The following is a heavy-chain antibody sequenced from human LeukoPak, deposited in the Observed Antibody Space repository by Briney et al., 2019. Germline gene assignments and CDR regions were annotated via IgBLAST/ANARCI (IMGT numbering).Heavy chain of an antibody. CDR3: ARGVGSGYTDD. Sequence: PSETLSLTCAVYGGSFSGYYWSWIRQPPGKGLEWIGEINHSGSTNYNPSLKSRVTISLDTSKNQFSLKLTSVTAADTAVYYCARGVGSGYTDDWGQGTLVTVSS. CDR2: INHSGST. J-gene: IGHJ4*02. V-gene: IGHV4-34*01. D-gene: IGHD3-22*01. CDR1: GGSFSGYY.